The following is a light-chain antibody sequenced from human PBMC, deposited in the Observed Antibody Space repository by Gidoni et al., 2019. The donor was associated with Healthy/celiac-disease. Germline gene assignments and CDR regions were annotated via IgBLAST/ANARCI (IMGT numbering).Light chain of an antibody. J-gene: IGLJ2*01. V-gene: IGLV3-25*03. CDR3: QSADSSGTSLV. CDR1: ALPKQY. CDR2: KDS. Sequence: ELTQPPSVSVSPGQTARITCSGDALPKQYAYWYQQKPGQAPVLVIYKDSERPSGIPERFSGSSSGTTVTLTISGVQAEDEADYYCQSADSSGTSLVFGGGTKLTVL.